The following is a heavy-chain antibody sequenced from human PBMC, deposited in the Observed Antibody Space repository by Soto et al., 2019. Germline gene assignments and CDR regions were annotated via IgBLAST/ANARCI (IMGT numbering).Heavy chain of an antibody. CDR2: ISYDGSNK. Sequence: GGSLRLSCAASGFTFSSYGMHWVRQAPGKGLEWVAVISYDGSNKYYADSVKGRFTISRDNSKNTLYLQMNSLRAEDTAVYYCAKGRFYGSGSYFGLYYYGMDVWGQGTTVTVSS. CDR1: GFTFSSYG. D-gene: IGHD3-10*01. CDR3: AKGRFYGSGSYFGLYYYGMDV. V-gene: IGHV3-30*18. J-gene: IGHJ6*02.